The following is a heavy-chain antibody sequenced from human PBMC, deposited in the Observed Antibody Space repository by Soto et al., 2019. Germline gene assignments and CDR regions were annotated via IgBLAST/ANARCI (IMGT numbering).Heavy chain of an antibody. CDR1: GGSISSGDYY. Sequence: SETLSLTCTVSGGSISSGDYYWSWIRQPPGKGLEWIGYIYYSGSTYYNPSLKSRVTISVDTSKNQFSLKLSSVTAADTAVYYCARSGTVTTPRDWFDPWGQGTLVTVSS. D-gene: IGHD4-17*01. J-gene: IGHJ5*02. CDR2: IYYSGST. CDR3: ARSGTVTTPRDWFDP. V-gene: IGHV4-30-4*01.